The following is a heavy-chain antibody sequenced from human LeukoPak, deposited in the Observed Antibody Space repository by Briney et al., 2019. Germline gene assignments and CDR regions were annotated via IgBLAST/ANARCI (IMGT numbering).Heavy chain of an antibody. D-gene: IGHD2-2*01. CDR2: IIPIFGTA. CDR1: GGTFSSYA. Sequence: ASVKVSCTASGGTFSSYAISWVRQAPGQGLEWMGGIIPIFGTANYAQKFQGRVTITADESTSTAYMELSSLRSEDTAVYYCASALDCSSTSCSGRVACDIWGQGTMVTVSS. J-gene: IGHJ3*02. V-gene: IGHV1-69*01. CDR3: ASALDCSSTSCSGRVACDI.